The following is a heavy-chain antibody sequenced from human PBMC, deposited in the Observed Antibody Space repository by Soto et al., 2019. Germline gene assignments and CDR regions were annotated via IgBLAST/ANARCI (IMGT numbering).Heavy chain of an antibody. D-gene: IGHD1-26*01. Sequence: QVQLVQSGAEVKKPGASVKVSCKASGYTLTSYAMHWVRQATGKRLEWMGWINAGNGKTKYSQKFQGRVTITRDTSASTAYMELSRLRYQDTSVYYCARDEMEALCELYYYMDVWGKGTTVTVS. J-gene: IGHJ6*03. CDR2: INAGNGKT. CDR3: ARDEMEALCELYYYMDV. CDR1: GYTLTSYA. V-gene: IGHV1-3*01.